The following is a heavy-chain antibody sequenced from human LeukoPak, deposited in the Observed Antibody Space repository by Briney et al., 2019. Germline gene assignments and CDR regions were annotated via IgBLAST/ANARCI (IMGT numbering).Heavy chain of an antibody. CDR2: INDRGIT. CDR3: AKSLYGGDDCS. CDR1: GGSFNYY. V-gene: IGHV4-34*01. D-gene: IGHD2-21*02. Sequence: PSETLSLTCAVYGGSFNYYWSWIRQPPGKGLEWIGEINDRGITKYNPSLKSRVSISVDTSKNQFSLKLSSVTAADTAIYYCAKSLYGGDDCSWGPGTVVSVSS. J-gene: IGHJ3*01.